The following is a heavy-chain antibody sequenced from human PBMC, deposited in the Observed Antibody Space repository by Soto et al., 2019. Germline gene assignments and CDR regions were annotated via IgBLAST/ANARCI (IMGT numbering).Heavy chain of an antibody. Sequence: QVQLVESGGGLVKPGGSLRLSCAVSGFTFSDYYITWIRQAPGKGLEWVSYISSSTSHTNYADSVKGRFTISRDNAKNSLFLQMNSLRAEDTAVYYCARGRGAAADYFDFWGQGTVVTVSS. CDR1: GFTFSDYY. CDR3: ARGRGAAADYFDF. J-gene: IGHJ4*02. V-gene: IGHV3-11*05. D-gene: IGHD6-13*01. CDR2: ISSSTSHT.